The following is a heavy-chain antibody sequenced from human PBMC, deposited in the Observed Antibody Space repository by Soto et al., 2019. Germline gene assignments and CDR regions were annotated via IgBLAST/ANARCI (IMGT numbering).Heavy chain of an antibody. CDR1: EGSMSGNF. V-gene: IGHV4-4*07. CDR3: AREVWVAGLLYYFDF. D-gene: IGHD6-19*01. CDR2: ISSNGNT. Sequence: SETLSLTCAVSEGSMSGNFLTWIRQPAGKGLEWIGRISSNGNTDYNPPLKSPVTMSIDTSKNHFSLDLISVTASDTAIYYCAREVWVAGLLYYFDFWGQGTLVTVSS. J-gene: IGHJ4*02.